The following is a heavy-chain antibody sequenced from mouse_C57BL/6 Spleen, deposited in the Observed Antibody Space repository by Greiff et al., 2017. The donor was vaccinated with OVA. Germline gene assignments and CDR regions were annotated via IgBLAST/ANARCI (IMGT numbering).Heavy chain of an antibody. Sequence: QVHVKQSGAELARPGASVKLSCKASGYTFTSYGISWVKQRTGQGLEWIGEIYPRSGNTYYNEKFKGKATLTADKSSSTAYMELRSLTSEDSAVYFCASPFITTVVDYAMDYWGQGTSVTVSS. V-gene: IGHV1-81*01. D-gene: IGHD1-1*01. J-gene: IGHJ4*01. CDR2: IYPRSGNT. CDR3: ASPFITTVVDYAMDY. CDR1: GYTFTSYG.